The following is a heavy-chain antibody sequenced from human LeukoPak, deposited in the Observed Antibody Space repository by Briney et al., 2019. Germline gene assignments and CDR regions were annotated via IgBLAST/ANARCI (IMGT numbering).Heavy chain of an antibody. CDR1: GGTFSSYA. V-gene: IGHV1-8*03. CDR2: MNPNSGNT. D-gene: IGHD5-12*01. J-gene: IGHJ4*02. Sequence: ASVKVSCKASGGTFSSYAISWVRQAPGQGLEWMGWMNPNSGNTGYAQKFQGRVTITKNISISTAYMELSSLRSEDTAVYYCARGVATDYWGQGTLVTVSS. CDR3: ARGVATDY.